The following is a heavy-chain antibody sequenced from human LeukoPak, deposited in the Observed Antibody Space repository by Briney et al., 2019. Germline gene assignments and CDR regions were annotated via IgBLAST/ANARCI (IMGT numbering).Heavy chain of an antibody. J-gene: IGHJ5*02. CDR2: ISGGGDIT. V-gene: IGHV3-23*01. CDR3: AKKTTGPRGWFDP. D-gene: IGHD3-9*01. CDR1: GITFSSYA. Sequence: PGGSLRLSCAASGITFSSYAMSWVRQTPGKGLEWVSVISGGGDITYYADSVKGRFTISRDNSKNTLHLQMNSLRAEDTAVYYCAKKTTGPRGWFDPWGQGTRATVSS.